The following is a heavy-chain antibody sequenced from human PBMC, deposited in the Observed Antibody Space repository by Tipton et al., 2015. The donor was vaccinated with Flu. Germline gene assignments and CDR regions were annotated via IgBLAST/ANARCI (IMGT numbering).Heavy chain of an antibody. CDR1: GGSISPYY. CDR2: VYYSGTT. CDR3: ARLPLPLSYFDY. J-gene: IGHJ4*02. V-gene: IGHV4-59*01. Sequence: TLSLTCSVSGGSISPYYWSWIRQPPGKGLEWIGYVYYSGTTNYNPSLKSRVTISVDTSNNQFSLKLSSVTAADTAVYYCARLPLPLSYFDYWGQGTLVTVSS.